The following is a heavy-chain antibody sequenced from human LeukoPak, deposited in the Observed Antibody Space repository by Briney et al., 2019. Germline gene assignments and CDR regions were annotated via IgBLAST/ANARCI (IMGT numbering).Heavy chain of an antibody. D-gene: IGHD4-17*01. CDR3: ARSTVTTFAFDI. CDR2: INPSGGST. V-gene: IGHV1-46*01. J-gene: IGHJ3*02. Sequence: ASVKVSCKASGYTFTSYYMHWVRQAPGQGLEWMGIINPSGGSTSYAQKFQGRVTMTRDTSTSTVYMELSSLGSEDTAVYYCARSTVTTFAFDIWGQGTMVTVSS. CDR1: GYTFTSYY.